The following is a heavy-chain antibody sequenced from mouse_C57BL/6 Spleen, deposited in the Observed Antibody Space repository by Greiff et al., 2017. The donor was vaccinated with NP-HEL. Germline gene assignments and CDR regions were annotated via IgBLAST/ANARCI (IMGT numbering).Heavy chain of an antibody. CDR2: IYPGDGDT. J-gene: IGHJ2*01. V-gene: IGHV1-82*01. CDR3: AREEARGLDY. Sequence: QVQLQQSGPELVKPGASVKISCKASGYAFSSSWMNWVKQRPGKGLEWIGRIYPGDGDTNYNGKFKGKATLTADKSSSTAYMQLSSLTSEDSAVYFWAREEARGLDYWGQGTTLTVSS. CDR1: GYAFSSSW. D-gene: IGHD3-3*01.